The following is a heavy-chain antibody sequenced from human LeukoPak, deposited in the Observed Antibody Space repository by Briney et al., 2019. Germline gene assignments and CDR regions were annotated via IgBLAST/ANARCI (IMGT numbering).Heavy chain of an antibody. CDR2: INSDGSST. Sequence: GGSLRLSCAASGFTFSSYEMNWVRQAPGKGLVWVSRINSDGSSTSYADSVKGRFTISRDNAKNTLYLQMNSLRAEDTAVYYCARGKNYYDSSGYTMDAFDIWGQGTMVTVSS. CDR1: GFTFSSYE. V-gene: IGHV3-74*01. D-gene: IGHD3-22*01. J-gene: IGHJ3*02. CDR3: ARGKNYYDSSGYTMDAFDI.